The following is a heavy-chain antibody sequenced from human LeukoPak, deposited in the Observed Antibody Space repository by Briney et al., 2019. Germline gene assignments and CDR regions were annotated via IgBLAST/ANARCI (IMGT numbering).Heavy chain of an antibody. D-gene: IGHD4-11*01. J-gene: IGHJ4*02. CDR2: IYSGGST. CDR1: GFTVSNNY. V-gene: IGHV3-53*01. CDR3: ASYSQKDY. Sequence: GGSLRLSCAASGFTVSNNYMSWVRQAPGKGLEWVSVIYSGGSTYYADSVKGRFTISRDNSKNTLYLQMNSLRVEATAVYYCASYSQKDYWGQGTLVTVSS.